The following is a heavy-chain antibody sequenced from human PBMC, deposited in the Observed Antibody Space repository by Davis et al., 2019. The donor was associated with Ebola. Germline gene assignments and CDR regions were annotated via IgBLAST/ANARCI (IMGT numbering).Heavy chain of an antibody. J-gene: IGHJ6*02. V-gene: IGHV3-21*01. CDR3: ARDRPLDFFFGDYYGMDV. Sequence: GESLKISCETSGFIFRNYVMSWVRQAPGKGLEWVSSISSDSDYIYYADSAKGRFTISRDNAKNSLYLQMNSLRAEDTAVYYCARDRPLDFFFGDYYGMDVWGQGTTVTVSS. D-gene: IGHD3-16*01. CDR2: ISSDSDYI. CDR1: GFIFRNYV.